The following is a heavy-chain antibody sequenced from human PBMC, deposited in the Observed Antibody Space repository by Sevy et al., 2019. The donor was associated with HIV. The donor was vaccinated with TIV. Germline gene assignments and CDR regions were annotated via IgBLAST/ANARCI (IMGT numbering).Heavy chain of an antibody. V-gene: IGHV3-23*01. D-gene: IGHD2-8*01. CDR2: LSFGCGRI. CDR1: GFNFNIYS. J-gene: IGHJ4*02. Sequence: GGSLRLSCVASGFNFNIYSFSWVRQAPGKGLEWVSTLSFGCGRINYADSVQGRFTISRDDSKKTLYLEMHSLRVEDTAVYYCAREGCTKPQDYWGQGTLVTVSS. CDR3: AREGCTKPQDY.